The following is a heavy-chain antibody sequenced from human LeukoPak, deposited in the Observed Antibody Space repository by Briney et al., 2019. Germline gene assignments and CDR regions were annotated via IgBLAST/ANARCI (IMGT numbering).Heavy chain of an antibody. V-gene: IGHV3-74*01. Sequence: GGSLRLSCAASGFTFSSYWIHWVRQAPGKGLVWVSYINNDGSSTVYADSVKGRFTTSRDNAKNSLYLQINSLRAEDTAVYYCARAYRPSYYYDSSGYSFDYWGQGTLVTVSS. CDR2: INNDGSST. CDR1: GFTFSSYW. CDR3: ARAYRPSYYYDSSGYSFDY. J-gene: IGHJ4*02. D-gene: IGHD3-22*01.